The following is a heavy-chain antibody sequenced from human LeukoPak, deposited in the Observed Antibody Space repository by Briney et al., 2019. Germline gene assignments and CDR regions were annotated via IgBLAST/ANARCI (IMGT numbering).Heavy chain of an antibody. V-gene: IGHV3-7*01. D-gene: IGHD3-10*01. CDR1: GFTFSRYW. CDR3: ARAIRGSAVDTGDR. CDR2: IKNDGSEE. J-gene: IGHJ4*02. Sequence: GGSLRLSCAASGFTFSRYWMRWVRQAPGKGLEGVANIKNDGSEEYYVDSVKGRFTISRDNARNSLFLQMNSLTVEDTAVYYCARAIRGSAVDTGDRWGQGTLVTVSS.